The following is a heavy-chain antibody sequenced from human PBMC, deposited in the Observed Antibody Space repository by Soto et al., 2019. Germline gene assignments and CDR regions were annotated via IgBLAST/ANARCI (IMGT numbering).Heavy chain of an antibody. CDR3: AGICTIVGTAMARYYDYGMDV. Sequence: GDSLKISCKGSGYSFTSYWISWVRQMPGKGLEWMGRIDPSDSYTNYSPPFQGHVTISADKSINTAYLQWRSLKASDTAMYYCAGICTIVGTAMARYYDYGMDVWGQGTTVTVS. CDR1: GYSFTSYW. V-gene: IGHV5-10-1*01. CDR2: IDPSDSYT. D-gene: IGHD5-18*01. J-gene: IGHJ6*02.